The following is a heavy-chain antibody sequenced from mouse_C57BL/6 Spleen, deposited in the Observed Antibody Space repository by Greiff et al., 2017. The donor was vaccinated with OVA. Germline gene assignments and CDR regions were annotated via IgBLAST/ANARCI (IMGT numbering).Heavy chain of an antibody. J-gene: IGHJ4*01. CDR3: ARNGSSFYAMDY. D-gene: IGHD1-1*01. Sequence: VQLKESGAELARPGASVKLSCKASGYTFTSYGISWVKQRPGQGLEWIGEIYPRSGNTYYNEKFKGKATLTADKSSSTAYMELRSLTSEDSAVYFCARNGSSFYAMDYWGQGTSVTVSS. V-gene: IGHV1-81*01. CDR2: IYPRSGNT. CDR1: GYTFTSYG.